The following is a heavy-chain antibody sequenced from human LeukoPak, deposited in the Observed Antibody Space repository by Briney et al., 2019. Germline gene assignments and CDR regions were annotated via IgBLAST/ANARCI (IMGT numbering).Heavy chain of an antibody. CDR2: IYTSGST. CDR3: ARDSSSWYGP. Sequence: PSETLSLTCTVSGGSISSGSYYWSWIRQPAGKGLEWIGRIYTSGSTNYNPSLKSRVTMSVDTSKNQFSLKLSSVTAADTAVYYCARDSSSWYGPWGQGTLVTVSS. J-gene: IGHJ5*02. V-gene: IGHV4-61*02. CDR1: GGSISSGSYY. D-gene: IGHD6-13*01.